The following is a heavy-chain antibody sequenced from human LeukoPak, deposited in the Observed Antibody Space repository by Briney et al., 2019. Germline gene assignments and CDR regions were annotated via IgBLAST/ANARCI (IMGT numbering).Heavy chain of an antibody. D-gene: IGHD6-19*01. Sequence: SETLSLTCTVSGGSISSGSYYWSWIRQPAGKGLEWIGRIYTSGSTNYNPSLKSRVTISVDTSKNQFSLKLSSVTAADTAVYYCAREVSSGWYNGGWFDPWGQGTLVTVSS. J-gene: IGHJ5*02. CDR1: GGSISSGSYY. CDR2: IYTSGST. CDR3: AREVSSGWYNGGWFDP. V-gene: IGHV4-61*02.